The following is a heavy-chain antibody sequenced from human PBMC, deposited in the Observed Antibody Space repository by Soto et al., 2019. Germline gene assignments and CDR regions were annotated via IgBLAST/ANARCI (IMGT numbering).Heavy chain of an antibody. Sequence: PGESLKIPCKGSGYSFSSHWIGWVRQMPGKGLDWMGIIYPGDSDTRYSPSFLGQVTISADKSINTAYLQWSSLKASDTAMYYCARQGNGAEGFDFWGQGALVTVSS. V-gene: IGHV5-51*01. D-gene: IGHD4-17*01. CDR3: ARQGNGAEGFDF. CDR1: GYSFSSHW. CDR2: IYPGDSDT. J-gene: IGHJ4*02.